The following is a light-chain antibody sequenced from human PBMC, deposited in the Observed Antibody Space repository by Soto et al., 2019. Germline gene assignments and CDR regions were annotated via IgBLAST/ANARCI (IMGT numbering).Light chain of an antibody. CDR3: QQYTNVPT. CDR1: HGISNY. Sequence: DIQMTQSPSSLSASVGDRVTITCRASHGISNYLAWYQQIPGKVPKLLISAASTLQSGVPSRFSGSGSGTDFTLTISSLQPEDVATYYCQQYTNVPTFGGGTKVEIK. CDR2: AAS. V-gene: IGKV1-27*01. J-gene: IGKJ4*01.